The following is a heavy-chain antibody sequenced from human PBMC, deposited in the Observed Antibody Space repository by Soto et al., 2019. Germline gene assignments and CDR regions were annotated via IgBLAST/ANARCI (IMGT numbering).Heavy chain of an antibody. D-gene: IGHD2-2*01. J-gene: IGHJ4*02. CDR1: GYTFSNYY. CDR3: AREGATAAKMFDY. CDR2: INPNGDTT. Sequence: ASVKVSCKASGYTFSNYYMHWVRQAPGQGLEWMGGINPNGDTTYYAQKFLGRLTVTRDTSTSTVYIELSSLRSEDTAVYSCAREGATAAKMFDYWGQGTLVTVSS. V-gene: IGHV1-46*01.